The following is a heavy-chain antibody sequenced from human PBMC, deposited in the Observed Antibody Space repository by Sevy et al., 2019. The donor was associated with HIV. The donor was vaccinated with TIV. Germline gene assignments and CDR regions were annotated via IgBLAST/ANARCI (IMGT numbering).Heavy chain of an antibody. V-gene: IGHV3-21*01. Sequence: GGSLRLSCAASGFTFDKYNMIWVRQAPGKGLEWVSFISSGSNDIYYADSVRGRFTTSRDNAKNSLYLQMNTLRAEDTAVYYCARECSGRHWGQGTLVTVSS. CDR2: ISSGSNDI. D-gene: IGHD3-10*01. J-gene: IGHJ4*02. CDR3: ARECSGRH. CDR1: GFTFDKYN.